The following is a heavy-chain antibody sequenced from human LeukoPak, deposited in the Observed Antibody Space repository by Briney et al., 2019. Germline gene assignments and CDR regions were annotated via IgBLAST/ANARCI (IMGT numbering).Heavy chain of an antibody. J-gene: IGHJ4*02. CDR1: GFTFSSYS. D-gene: IGHD2/OR15-2a*01. CDR2: IKEDGSAT. CDR3: ARGGTRSPID. V-gene: IGHV3-7*01. Sequence: GGSLRLSCAASGFTFSSYSMIWLRQAPEKGLEWVANIKEDGSATYYVDSVKGRFTISRDNAKNSLYLQMNSLRAEDTAIYYCARGGTRSPIDWGPGTLVTVSS.